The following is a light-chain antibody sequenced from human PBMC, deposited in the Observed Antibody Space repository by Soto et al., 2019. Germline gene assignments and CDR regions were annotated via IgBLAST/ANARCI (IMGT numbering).Light chain of an antibody. CDR3: QRRSNWPRIT. J-gene: IGKJ5*01. CDR1: QSVSTY. Sequence: IVLTQSPATLSLSPEERAIISCRVSQSVSTYLAWYQQKPCQAPRLLIYDASNRATGIPGRFSGSGSGTDFTLTISSLEPEDFAVYYCQRRSNWPRITFGQGTRLEIK. CDR2: DAS. V-gene: IGKV3-11*01.